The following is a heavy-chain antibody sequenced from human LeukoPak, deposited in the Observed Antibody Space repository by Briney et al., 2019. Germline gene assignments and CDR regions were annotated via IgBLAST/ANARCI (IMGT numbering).Heavy chain of an antibody. CDR2: IYSGGST. J-gene: IGHJ6*02. CDR1: GGSFRGYY. CDR3: ARDDCSGGSCHYYYYGMDV. V-gene: IGHV3-53*01. Sequence: ETLSLTCAVYGGSFRGYYWSWVRQAPGKGLEWVSVIYSGGSTYYADSVKGRFTISRDNSKNTLYLQMNSLRAEDTAVYYCARDDCSGGSCHYYYYGMDVWGQGTTVTVSS. D-gene: IGHD2-15*01.